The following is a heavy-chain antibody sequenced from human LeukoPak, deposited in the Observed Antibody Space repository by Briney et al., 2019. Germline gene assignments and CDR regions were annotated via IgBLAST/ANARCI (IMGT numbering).Heavy chain of an antibody. D-gene: IGHD5-12*01. Sequence: SETLSLTCTVSGGSISPYYWAWFRQPPGKGLEWIGYIYYSGSTNYNPSLKSRVTISVDMSKNQFSLKLSSVTAADTAVYYCARMGLYSGYDSYYYGMDVWGQGTTVTVSS. CDR3: ARMGLYSGYDSYYYGMDV. V-gene: IGHV4-59*08. J-gene: IGHJ6*02. CDR2: IYYSGST. CDR1: GGSISPYY.